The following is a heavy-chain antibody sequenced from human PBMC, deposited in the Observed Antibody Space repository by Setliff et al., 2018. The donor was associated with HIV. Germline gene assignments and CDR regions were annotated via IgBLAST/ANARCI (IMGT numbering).Heavy chain of an antibody. D-gene: IGHD6-13*01. Sequence: ASVKVSCKASGGTFSSYAISWVRRAPGQGLEWMGRIIPIFGTANYAQKFQGRVTITADKSTSTAYMELSSLRSEDTAVYYCARGLVAAGDEAGWGQGTLVTVSS. CDR2: IIPIFGTA. J-gene: IGHJ4*02. V-gene: IGHV1-69*06. CDR1: GGTFSSYA. CDR3: ARGLVAAGDEAG.